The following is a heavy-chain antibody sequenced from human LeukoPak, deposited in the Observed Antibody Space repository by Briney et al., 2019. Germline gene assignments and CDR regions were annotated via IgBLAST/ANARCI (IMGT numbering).Heavy chain of an antibody. V-gene: IGHV4-59*01. J-gene: IGHJ4*02. CDR2: IHYSGST. D-gene: IGHD6-19*01. Sequence: SETLSLTCSVSGGSIDTTYWSWIRQPPGKGLEWIGNIHYSGSTNYNSSLKSRVTISVDTSKNQFSLKMISVTTADTAVYFCARGGCFHDCWGQGTLVTVSS. CDR3: ARGGCFHDC. CDR1: GGSIDTTY.